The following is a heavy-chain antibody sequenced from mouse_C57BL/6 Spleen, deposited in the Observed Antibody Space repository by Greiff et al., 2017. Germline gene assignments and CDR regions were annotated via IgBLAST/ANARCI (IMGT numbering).Heavy chain of an antibody. Sequence: DVQLVESGEGLVKPGGSLKLSCAASGFTFSSYAMSWVRQTPEKRLEWVAYISSGGDYIYYADTVKGRFTISRDNARNTLYLQMSSLKSEDTAMYYCTRASEFITTVVFDYWGQGTTLTVSS. CDR2: ISSGGDYI. V-gene: IGHV5-9-1*02. J-gene: IGHJ2*01. CDR1: GFTFSSYA. CDR3: TRASEFITTVVFDY. D-gene: IGHD1-1*01.